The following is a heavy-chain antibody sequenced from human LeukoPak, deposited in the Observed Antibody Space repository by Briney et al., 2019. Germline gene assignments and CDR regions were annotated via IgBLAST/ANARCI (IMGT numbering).Heavy chain of an antibody. V-gene: IGHV3-23*01. D-gene: IGHD5-18*01. CDR3: ARTYSYGYIAGY. CDR1: GFTFSSYA. CDR2: ISDNTIST. Sequence: GGSLRLSCAASGFTFSSYAMNWVRQAPGKGLEWVSGISDNTISTYYADSVKGRFTISRDNSKNTLYLQMNSLRAEGTAVYYCARTYSYGYIAGYWGQGTLVTVSS. J-gene: IGHJ4*02.